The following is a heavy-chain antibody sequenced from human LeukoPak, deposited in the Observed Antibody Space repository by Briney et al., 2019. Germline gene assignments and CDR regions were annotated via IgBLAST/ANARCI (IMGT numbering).Heavy chain of an antibody. V-gene: IGHV1-8*01. Sequence: ASVKVSCKASGYTFTSYDINWVRQATGQGLKWMGWMNPNSGNTGYAQKFQGRVTMTRNTSISTAYMELSSLRSEDTPVYYCARALIVVPRPFDPWGQGTLVTVSS. J-gene: IGHJ5*02. D-gene: IGHD3-22*01. CDR1: GYTFTSYD. CDR3: ARALIVVPRPFDP. CDR2: MNPNSGNT.